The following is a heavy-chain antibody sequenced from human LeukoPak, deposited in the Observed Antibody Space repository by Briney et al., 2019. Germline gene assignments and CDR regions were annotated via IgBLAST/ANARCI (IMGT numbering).Heavy chain of an antibody. Sequence: AGSLRLSCAASGFTFSSYEMNWVRQAPGKGLEWVSYISSSGSTIYYADSVKGRFTISRDNAKNSLYLQMNSLRAEDTAVYYCAKDGVLRYFDWFVSRYTYYYYYMDVWGKGTTVTISS. CDR3: AKDGVLRYFDWFVSRYTYYYYYMDV. D-gene: IGHD3-9*01. CDR1: GFTFSSYE. V-gene: IGHV3-48*03. J-gene: IGHJ6*03. CDR2: ISSSGSTI.